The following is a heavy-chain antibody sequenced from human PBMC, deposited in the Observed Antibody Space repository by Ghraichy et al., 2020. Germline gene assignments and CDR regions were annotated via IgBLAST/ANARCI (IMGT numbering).Heavy chain of an antibody. V-gene: IGHV3-53*01. CDR1: GFTVSSNY. CDR2: IYSGGST. CDR3: AYCGGDCYLVGAFDI. D-gene: IGHD2-21*01. Sequence: GGSLRLSCAASGFTVSSNYMSWVRQAPGKGLEWVSVIYSGGSTYYADSVKGRFTISRDNSKNTLYLQMNSLRAEDTAVYYCAYCGGDCYLVGAFDIWGQGTMVTVSS. J-gene: IGHJ3*02.